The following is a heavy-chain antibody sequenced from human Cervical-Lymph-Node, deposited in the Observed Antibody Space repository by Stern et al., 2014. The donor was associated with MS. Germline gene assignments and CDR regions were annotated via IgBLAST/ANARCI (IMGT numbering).Heavy chain of an antibody. CDR1: GFTFRNAW. V-gene: IGHV3-15*01. CDR2: IKSKTDGGTK. D-gene: IGHD1-26*01. Sequence: EVQLLESGGGLVKPGGSLRLSCAASGFTFRNAWMTWIRQAPGKGLEWVGRIKSKTDGGTKDYAATVQGRFTISRDDSKNTLYLQMNSLKTEDTAVYYCTTLDRSYPYYYYGMDVWGQGTTVTVSS. J-gene: IGHJ6*02. CDR3: TTLDRSYPYYYYGMDV.